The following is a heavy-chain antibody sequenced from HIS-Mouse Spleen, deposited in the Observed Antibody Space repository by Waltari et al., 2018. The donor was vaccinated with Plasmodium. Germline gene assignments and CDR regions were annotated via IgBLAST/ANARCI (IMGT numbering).Heavy chain of an antibody. J-gene: IGHJ4*02. Sequence: QVQLVQSGAEVKKPGASVKVSCKSSGYTFTSYGISWVRQAPGQGLEWMGWISTYNGNTNYAQKLQGRVTRTTDTSTSTAYMELRGLRSDDTAVYYCARLLPWVHGHFDYWGQGTLVTVSS. CDR3: ARLLPWVHGHFDY. D-gene: IGHD1-26*01. V-gene: IGHV1-18*01. CDR2: ISTYNGNT. CDR1: GYTFTSYG.